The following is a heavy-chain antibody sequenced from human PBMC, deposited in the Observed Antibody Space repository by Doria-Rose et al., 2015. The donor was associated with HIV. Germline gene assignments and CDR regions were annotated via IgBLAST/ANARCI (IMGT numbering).Heavy chain of an antibody. Sequence: QVQLQESGPGLVKPSETLSLTCSVSGGSISHYYWSWIRQPPGKGLAYIGDFFYTGSTNYSPSLKSRVSRSIDTSKDKFSLGLSSVTAADTAVYYCARVLSGTDDYWGQGTRVTVSS. V-gene: IGHV4-59*01. CDR1: GGSISHYY. CDR2: FFYTGST. CDR3: ARVLSGTDDY. D-gene: IGHD1-26*01. J-gene: IGHJ4*02.